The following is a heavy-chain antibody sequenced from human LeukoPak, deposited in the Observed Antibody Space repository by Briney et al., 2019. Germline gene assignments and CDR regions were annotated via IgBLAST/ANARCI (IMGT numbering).Heavy chain of an antibody. Sequence: PGRSLRFSCAASGFIFSSYAMHWVRQAPGKGLEWVAVISYDGSNKYYADSVKGRFTISRDNSKNTLYLQMNSLRPEDTAVYYCARDGQDYGDYFWYFDYWGQGTLVTVSS. J-gene: IGHJ4*02. CDR2: ISYDGSNK. CDR1: GFIFSSYA. V-gene: IGHV3-30-3*01. CDR3: ARDGQDYGDYFWYFDY. D-gene: IGHD4-17*01.